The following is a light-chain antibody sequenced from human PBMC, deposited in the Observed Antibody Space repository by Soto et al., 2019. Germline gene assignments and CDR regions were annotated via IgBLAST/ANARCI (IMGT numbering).Light chain of an antibody. CDR2: TAS. J-gene: IGKJ2*01. CDR1: QNVGNNY. Sequence: ETVLTQSPGTLSLSPGERATLSCRASQNVGNNYIAWYQQKPGQAPRLLIHTASTWATCLPHSFSGSGSGKDLTHTSARLEPEDCAVYYCQQYASSRLTFGQGTKVEI. CDR3: QQYASSRLT. V-gene: IGKV3-20*01.